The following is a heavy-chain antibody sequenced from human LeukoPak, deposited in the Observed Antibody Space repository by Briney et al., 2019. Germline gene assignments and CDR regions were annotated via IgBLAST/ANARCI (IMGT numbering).Heavy chain of an antibody. CDR2: IYYSGST. Sequence: SETLSLTCTVSGGSISSGGYYWSWIRQHPGKGLEWIGYIYYSGSTYYNPPLKSRVTISVDTSKNQFSLKLTSVTAADTAVYFCARAGGFFSPFGYWGQGTLVTVSS. J-gene: IGHJ4*02. D-gene: IGHD3-3*01. CDR3: ARAGGFFSPFGY. V-gene: IGHV4-31*03. CDR1: GGSISSGGYY.